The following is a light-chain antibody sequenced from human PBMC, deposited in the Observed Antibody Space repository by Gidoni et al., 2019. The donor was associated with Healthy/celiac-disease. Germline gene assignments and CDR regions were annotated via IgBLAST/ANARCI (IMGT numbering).Light chain of an antibody. J-gene: IGKJ3*01. CDR1: QGISSA. V-gene: IGKV1-13*02. Sequence: ATQLTQSPSSLSASVGDRVTITCRARQGISSALAWYQQKPGKAPKLLIYDASSLESGVPSRFSGSGSGTDFTLTISSLQPEDFATYYCQQFNSYPVFGPGTKVDIK. CDR3: QQFNSYPV. CDR2: DAS.